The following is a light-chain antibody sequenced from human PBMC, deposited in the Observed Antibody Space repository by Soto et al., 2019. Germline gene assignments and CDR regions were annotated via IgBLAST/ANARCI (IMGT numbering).Light chain of an antibody. CDR3: SSYAGSNRGVV. CDR1: SSDVGGYNY. Sequence: QSALTQPPSASGSPGQSVTISCTGTSSDVGGYNYVSWYQQHPGKAPKLMIYEVSKRPSGVPDRFSGSKSGNTASLTVSGFQAEDEADYYCSSYAGSNRGVVVGGGTKVTVI. CDR2: EVS. V-gene: IGLV2-8*01. J-gene: IGLJ2*01.